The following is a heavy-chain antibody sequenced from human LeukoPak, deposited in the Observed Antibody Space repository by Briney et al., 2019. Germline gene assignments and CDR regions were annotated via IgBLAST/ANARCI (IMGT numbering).Heavy chain of an antibody. V-gene: IGHV6-1*01. D-gene: IGHD3-16*01. J-gene: IGHJ5*02. CDR1: GDSISSNNAA. CDR3: TSGWALNA. CDR2: TYCRSEWHQ. Sequence: QTLSLTCVISGDSISSNNAAWNWIRQSPSRGLEWLGRTYCRSEWHQDYAASVKGRIRIDSDTSKNQFSLHLTSMTPGDTAAYYCTSGWALNAWGQGTLVTVSS.